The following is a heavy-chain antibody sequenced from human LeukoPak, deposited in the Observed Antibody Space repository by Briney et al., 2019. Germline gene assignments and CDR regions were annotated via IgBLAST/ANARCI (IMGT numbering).Heavy chain of an antibody. CDR2: INSDGSTT. V-gene: IGHV3-74*01. D-gene: IGHD2-8*01. CDR3: ARVEGPNYYFYGMDV. Sequence: GGSLRLSCAASGFTFSSYAMSWVRQAPGKGLVWVSRINSDGSTTTYADSVRGRFTISRDNAKNTLYLQMNSLGAEDTAVYYCARVEGPNYYFYGMDVWGQGTTVTVFS. CDR1: GFTFSSYA. J-gene: IGHJ6*02.